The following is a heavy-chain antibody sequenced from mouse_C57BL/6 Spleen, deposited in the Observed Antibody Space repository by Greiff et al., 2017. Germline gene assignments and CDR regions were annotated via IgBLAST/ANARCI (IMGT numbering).Heavy chain of an antibody. CDR3: ARSGNYGSSLYYFAY. CDR2: IWSGGST. CDR1: GFSLTSYG. J-gene: IGHJ2*01. Sequence: VKLQESGPGLVQPSQSLSITCTVSGFSLTSYGLHWVRQSPGKGLEWLGVIWSGGSTDYTAAFISRLSISKDNSKSQVFFKMNSLQADDTAIYYCARSGNYGSSLYYFAYWGQGTTLTVAS. V-gene: IGHV2-2*01. D-gene: IGHD1-1*01.